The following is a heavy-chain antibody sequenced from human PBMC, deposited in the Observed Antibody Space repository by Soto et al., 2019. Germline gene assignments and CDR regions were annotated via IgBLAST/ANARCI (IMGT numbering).Heavy chain of an antibody. CDR3: ARGGQWDFLSDY. Sequence: VQLVQSGAEVKKPGDSEKVSCMASGNTFTRYYINWVRQAPGQGLEWMGWVSAYNGNTHYEQKLQGRVNLTTDTSTSTAYMELRSLRSDDTAVYFCARGGQWDFLSDYWGQGTLVTVSS. CDR1: GNTFTRYY. V-gene: IGHV1-18*01. CDR2: VSAYNGNT. J-gene: IGHJ4*02. D-gene: IGHD1-26*01.